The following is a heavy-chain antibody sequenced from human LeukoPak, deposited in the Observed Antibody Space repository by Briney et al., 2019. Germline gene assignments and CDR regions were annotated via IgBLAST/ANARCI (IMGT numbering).Heavy chain of an antibody. V-gene: IGHV1-46*01. CDR1: GYTFTSYY. J-gene: IGHJ4*02. CDR3: AREGRDGPCDY. Sequence: ASVKVSCKASGYTFTSYYMHWVRQAPGQGLEWMGIMNPSGGSTSYAEKFQGRVTMTRDMSTSTVYMELSSLRSEDTAVYYCAREGRDGPCDYWGQGTLVTVSS. D-gene: IGHD5-24*01. CDR2: MNPSGGST.